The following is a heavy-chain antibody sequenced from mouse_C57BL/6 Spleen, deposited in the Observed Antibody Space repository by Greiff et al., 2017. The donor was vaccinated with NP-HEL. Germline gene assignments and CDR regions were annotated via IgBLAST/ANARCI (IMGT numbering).Heavy chain of an antibody. J-gene: IGHJ4*01. CDR3: ARSDNYYAMDY. CDR1: GYTFTSYW. D-gene: IGHD3-2*01. Sequence: QVQLKQPGAELVMPGASVKLSCKASGYTFTSYWMHWVKQRPGQGLEWIGEIDPSDSYTNYNQKFKGKSTLTVDKSSSTAYMQLSSLTSEDSAVYYCARSDNYYAMDYWGQGTSVTVSS. CDR2: IDPSDSYT. V-gene: IGHV1-69*01.